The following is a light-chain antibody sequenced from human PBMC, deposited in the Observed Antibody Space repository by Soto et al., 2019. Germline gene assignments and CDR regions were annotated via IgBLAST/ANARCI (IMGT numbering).Light chain of an antibody. J-gene: IGKJ5*01. V-gene: IGKV1-9*01. CDR2: ASS. Sequence: DIQLTQSPSFLSASVVHRVTITCRASQGISSYLAWYQQKPGKAPKLLIYASSPLQSGVPSRFSGSGSGPEITLTISMLQPEDFATYYCQQRNSAPITFGQGTRLDIK. CDR3: QQRNSAPIT. CDR1: QGISSY.